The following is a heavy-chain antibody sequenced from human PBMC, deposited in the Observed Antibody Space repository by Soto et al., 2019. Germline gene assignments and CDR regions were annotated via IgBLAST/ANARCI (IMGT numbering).Heavy chain of an antibody. CDR1: GGSISSYY. CDR2: IYYSGST. D-gene: IGHD3-10*01. J-gene: IGHJ5*02. CDR3: ARGLPRRWFGELLFPNWFDP. V-gene: IGHV4-59*01. Sequence: SETLSLTCTVSGGSISSYYWSWIRQPPGKGLEWIGYIYYSGSTNYNPSLKSRVTITRDTSASTAYMELSSLRSEDTAVYYCARGLPRRWFGELLFPNWFDPWGQGTLVTVSS.